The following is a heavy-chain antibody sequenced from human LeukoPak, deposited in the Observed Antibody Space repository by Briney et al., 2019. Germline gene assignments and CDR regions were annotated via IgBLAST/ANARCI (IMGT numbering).Heavy chain of an antibody. D-gene: IGHD5-18*01. J-gene: IGHJ4*02. CDR3: ARGTRLLRGYSYGYEYFDY. CDR1: GYTFTSYY. V-gene: IGHV1-46*01. Sequence: ASVKVSCKACGYTFTSYYMHWVRQAPGQGLEWMGIINSSGGSTSYAQKLQGRVTMTTDTSTSTAYMELRSLRSDDTAVYYCARGTRLLRGYSYGYEYFDYWGQGTLVTVSS. CDR2: INSSGGST.